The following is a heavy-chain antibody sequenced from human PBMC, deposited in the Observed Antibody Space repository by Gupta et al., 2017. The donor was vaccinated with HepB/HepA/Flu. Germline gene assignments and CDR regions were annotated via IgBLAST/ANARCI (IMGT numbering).Heavy chain of an antibody. D-gene: IGHD2-8*01. CDR1: VFYFGQFW. CDR2: INREGNEK. Sequence: EVQVVESGGGLVAPGGSLRLSGVVSVFYFGQFWMNWVRQDPGKGLEWVANINREGNEKHYVDSVKGRFTITRDNAKQSVYLQMNSLRVEDTAVYYCCTLRDWGQGSLVTVSS. CDR3: CTLRD. J-gene: IGHJ1*01. V-gene: IGHV3-7*01.